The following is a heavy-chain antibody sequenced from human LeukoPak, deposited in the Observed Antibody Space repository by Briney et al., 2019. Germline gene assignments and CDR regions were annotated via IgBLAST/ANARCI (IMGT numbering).Heavy chain of an antibody. D-gene: IGHD2-2*01. CDR3: ARQGIVVVPAATYFDY. Sequence: SETLSLTCTVSGGSISSYYWSWIRQPPGKGLEWIGYIYYSGSTNYNPSLKSRVTISVDTSKNQFSLKLSSVTAADTAVYYCARQGIVVVPAATYFDYWGQGTLVTVSS. CDR1: GGSISSYY. V-gene: IGHV4-59*08. CDR2: IYYSGST. J-gene: IGHJ4*02.